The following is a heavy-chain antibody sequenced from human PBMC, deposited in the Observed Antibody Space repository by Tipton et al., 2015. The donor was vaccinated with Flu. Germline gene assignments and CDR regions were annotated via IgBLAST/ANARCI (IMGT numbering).Heavy chain of an antibody. CDR1: GFTLSTYW. J-gene: IGHJ4*02. Sequence: SLRLSCAASGFTLSTYWMSWVRQTPGKGLEWVANINQDGSVKYYVDSVKGRFTISRDNAKNSVFLQMNSLRAEDTAMYYCTRKLVEYWGQGTQVTVSS. V-gene: IGHV3-7*01. D-gene: IGHD2-2*01. CDR2: INQDGSVK. CDR3: TRKLVEY.